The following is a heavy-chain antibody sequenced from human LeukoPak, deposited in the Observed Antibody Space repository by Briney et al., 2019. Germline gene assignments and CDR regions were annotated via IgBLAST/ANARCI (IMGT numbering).Heavy chain of an antibody. CDR3: AGGRVMTTVTTEFDP. CDR2: INPNSGGT. J-gene: IGHJ5*02. D-gene: IGHD4-17*01. Sequence: ASVKVSCKASGYTFTGYYMHWVRQAPGQGLEWMGWINPNSGGTNYAQKFQGRVTMTRDTSISTAYMELSRLRSDDTAVYYCAGGRVMTTVTTEFDPWGQGTLVTVSS. CDR1: GYTFTGYY. V-gene: IGHV1-2*02.